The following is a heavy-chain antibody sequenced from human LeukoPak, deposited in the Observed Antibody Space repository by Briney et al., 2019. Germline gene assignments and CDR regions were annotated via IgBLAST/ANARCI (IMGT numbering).Heavy chain of an antibody. Sequence: SSETLSLTCTVSGGSISSSSYYWGWIRQPPGKGLEWIGSIYYSGSTYYNPSLKSRVTISVDTSKNQFSLKLSSVTAADTAVYYCARDLSSGWTFDYWGQGTLVTVSS. D-gene: IGHD6-19*01. CDR1: GGSISSSSYY. V-gene: IGHV4-39*07. CDR2: IYYSGST. J-gene: IGHJ4*02. CDR3: ARDLSSGWTFDY.